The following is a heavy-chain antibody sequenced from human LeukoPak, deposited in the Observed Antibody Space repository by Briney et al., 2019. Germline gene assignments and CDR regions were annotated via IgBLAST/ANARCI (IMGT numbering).Heavy chain of an antibody. Sequence: GESLKISCKGSGYTFTTYWIGWVRQMPGKGLEWIGLRNPADSDTRYSPSFQGQVTISVDKSISTAYLEWSSLKASDIAMYYCARHVSSSRVAYDVWGQGTMVTVSS. CDR1: GYTFTTYW. CDR2: RNPADSDT. J-gene: IGHJ3*01. CDR3: ARHVSSSRVAYDV. D-gene: IGHD2-2*01. V-gene: IGHV5-51*01.